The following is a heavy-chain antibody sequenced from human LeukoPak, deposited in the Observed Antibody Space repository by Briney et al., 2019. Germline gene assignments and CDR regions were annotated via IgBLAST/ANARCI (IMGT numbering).Heavy chain of an antibody. Sequence: GGSLRLSCAASGFTFSSYGMHWVRQAPGKGLEWVAVIWCDGSNKYYADSVKGRFTISRDNSKNTLYLQMNSLRAEDTAVYYCARGGITIFGVVVPNQYLDYWGQGTLVTVSS. CDR1: GFTFSSYG. CDR2: IWCDGSNK. J-gene: IGHJ4*02. D-gene: IGHD3-3*01. V-gene: IGHV3-33*08. CDR3: ARGGITIFGVVVPNQYLDY.